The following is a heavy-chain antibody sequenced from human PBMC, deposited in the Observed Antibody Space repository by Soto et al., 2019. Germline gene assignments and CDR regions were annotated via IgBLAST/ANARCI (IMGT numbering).Heavy chain of an antibody. CDR3: ARDDNYGMDV. CDR1: GGSISNYF. V-gene: IGHV4-59*01. J-gene: IGHJ6*04. Sequence: QVQLQESGPGLVKPSETLSLTCTVSGGSISNYFWNWIRQPPGQGLEWIGNVYYSGSTSYNPSLRGRVTMSVDTSRSQCSLKLSSVTAADTAVYFCARDDNYGMDVWGKGTTVTVSS. CDR2: VYYSGST.